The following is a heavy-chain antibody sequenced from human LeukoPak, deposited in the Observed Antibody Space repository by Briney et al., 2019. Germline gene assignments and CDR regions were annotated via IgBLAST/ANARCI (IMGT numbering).Heavy chain of an antibody. CDR3: AKGITWIQLWLADY. D-gene: IGHD5-18*01. J-gene: IGHJ4*02. V-gene: IGHV3-23*01. Sequence: GGSLRLSCAASGFTFSSYAMSWVRQAPGKGLEWVSAISGSGGSTYYADSVRGRFTISRDNSKDTLYLQMNSLRAEDTAIYYYAKGITWIQLWLADYWGQGTLVTVSS. CDR1: GFTFSSYA. CDR2: ISGSGGST.